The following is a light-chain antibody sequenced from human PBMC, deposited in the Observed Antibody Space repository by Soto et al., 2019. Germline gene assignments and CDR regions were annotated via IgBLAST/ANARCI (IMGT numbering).Light chain of an antibody. V-gene: IGLV2-14*01. CDR3: NAYTRSSTVV. CDR2: EVS. J-gene: IGLJ3*02. Sequence: QSALTQPASVSGSPGQSITISCTGTSSDVGGYSYVSWYQHHPGKAPKLMIYEVSNRPSGVSNRFSGSKSGNTASLTISGLQAEDEADYYCNAYTRSSTVVFGGGTKLTVL. CDR1: SSDVGGYSY.